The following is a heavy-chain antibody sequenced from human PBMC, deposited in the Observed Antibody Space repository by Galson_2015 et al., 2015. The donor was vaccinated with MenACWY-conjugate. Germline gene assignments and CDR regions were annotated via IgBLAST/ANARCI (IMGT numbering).Heavy chain of an antibody. V-gene: IGHV3-64*01. CDR2: ISSNGGST. CDR1: GFTFSSYA. J-gene: IGHJ4*02. D-gene: IGHD2-21*02. Sequence: SLRLSCAASGFTFSSYAMHWVRQAPGKGLEYVSAISSNGGSTYYANSVKGRFTISRDNSKNTLYLQMGSLRAEDMAVYYCARGFSSGAYCGGDCGDNFDYWGQGTLVTVSS. CDR3: ARGFSSGAYCGGDCGDNFDY.